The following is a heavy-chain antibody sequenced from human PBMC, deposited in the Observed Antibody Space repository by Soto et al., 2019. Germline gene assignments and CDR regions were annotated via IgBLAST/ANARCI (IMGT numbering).Heavy chain of an antibody. Sequence: PGGSLRLSCAASGFTFNTYAMHWVRQAPGKGLEWVSGISGSGDSTYYADSVKGRFTISRDNSKNTLYLQMNSLRAEDTAVYYCAKDDGVYYDRSGYAYWGQGTLVTVSS. CDR2: ISGSGDST. J-gene: IGHJ4*02. CDR1: GFTFNTYA. CDR3: AKDDGVYYDRSGYAY. D-gene: IGHD3-22*01. V-gene: IGHV3-23*01.